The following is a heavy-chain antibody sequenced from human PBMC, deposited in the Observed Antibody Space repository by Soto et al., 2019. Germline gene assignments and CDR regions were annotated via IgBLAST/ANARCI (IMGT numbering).Heavy chain of an antibody. CDR3: AREGLQYRYSGFDS. J-gene: IGHJ5*01. CDR1: VYSFTNFY. CDR2: VDPSDGST. V-gene: IGHV1-46*03. Sequence: ASVKVSCKASVYSFTNFYIHWVRQAPGKGLEWMGLVDPSDGSTTCAQKFQDGVTMTRDASTSTVYLELSILKSEDTAVYYCAREGLQYRYSGFDSWGQGTQVTVSS. D-gene: IGHD5-18*01.